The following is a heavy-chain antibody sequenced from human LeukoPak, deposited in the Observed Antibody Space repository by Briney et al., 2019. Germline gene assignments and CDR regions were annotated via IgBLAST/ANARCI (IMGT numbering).Heavy chain of an antibody. CDR2: IKQDGSEK. V-gene: IGHV3-7*01. CDR3: ASLTGYSSSWYSY. CDR1: GFTFSSYW. D-gene: IGHD6-13*01. J-gene: IGHJ4*02. Sequence: PGGSLRLSCAASGFTFSSYWMSWVRQAPGKGLEWVANIKQDGSEKYYVDSVKGRFTISRDNAKNSLYLQMNSPRAEDTAVYYCASLTGYSSSWYSYWGQGTLVTVSS.